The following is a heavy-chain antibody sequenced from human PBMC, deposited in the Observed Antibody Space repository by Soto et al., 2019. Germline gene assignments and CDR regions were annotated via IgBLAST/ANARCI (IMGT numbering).Heavy chain of an antibody. V-gene: IGHV1-8*01. J-gene: IGHJ6*03. Sequence: QEQLVQSGAEVKKPGAPVKVSCKASGYTFTNYNINWVRQATGQGLEWMGWMNPKTGNTGYAEKFQGRVTMTRNSSINTALMELSGLRSEDTAVYYCAREAASDPSFYYHYMDVWGKGTTVTVSS. CDR2: MNPKTGNT. CDR1: GYTFTNYN. D-gene: IGHD6-25*01. CDR3: AREAASDPSFYYHYMDV.